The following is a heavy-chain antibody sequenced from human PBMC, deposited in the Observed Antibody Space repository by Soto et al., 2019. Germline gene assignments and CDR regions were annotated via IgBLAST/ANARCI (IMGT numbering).Heavy chain of an antibody. CDR3: ARRLALKPRYYFDY. Sequence: PPGTGPKWIRFVYXSGSNXYNPSLKSRVXXSVDTHNXXSSLKLRSVTAADTAMYYCARRLALKPRYYFDYWRQGILVTVSS. V-gene: IGHV4-4*09. D-gene: IGHD2-21*01. CDR2: VYXSGSN. J-gene: IGHJ4*01.